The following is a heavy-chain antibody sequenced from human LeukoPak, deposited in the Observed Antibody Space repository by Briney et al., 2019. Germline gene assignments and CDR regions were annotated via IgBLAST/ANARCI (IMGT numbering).Heavy chain of an antibody. CDR3: AKGRRYCTGGSCYSDY. V-gene: IGHV3-23*01. J-gene: IGHJ4*02. CDR1: GFTFSNYA. D-gene: IGHD2-15*01. Sequence: GGSLRLSCAASGFTFSNYAMSWVRQAPGKGLEWVSTISGSGGSTYYADSVKGRFNISRDNSKNTLYLQMNSLRDEDTAVYYCAKGRRYCTGGSCYSDYWGQGTLVTVSS. CDR2: ISGSGGST.